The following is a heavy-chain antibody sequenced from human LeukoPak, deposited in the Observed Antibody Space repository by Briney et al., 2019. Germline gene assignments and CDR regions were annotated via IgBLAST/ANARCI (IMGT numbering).Heavy chain of an antibody. CDR3: AREAYSSDWYGPDY. CDR1: GFTFSTYW. D-gene: IGHD6-13*01. Sequence: GRSLRLSCAASGFTFSTYWMHWVRQATGKGLVWVSRITSDGRVTIYGDGSGTTYADSVKGRFTISRDNSKNTLYLQMDSLRAEDTAVYYCAREAYSSDWYGPDYWGQGTLVTVSA. CDR2: ITSDGRVTIYGDGSGT. V-gene: IGHV3-74*01. J-gene: IGHJ4*02.